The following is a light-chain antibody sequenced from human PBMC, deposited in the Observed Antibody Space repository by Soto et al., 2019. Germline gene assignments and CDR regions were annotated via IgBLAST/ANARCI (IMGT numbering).Light chain of an antibody. CDR1: QSINIY. CDR3: QQSYRSPYT. V-gene: IGKV1-39*01. Sequence: IQMTQSPSSLSASVGDRVTVTCRARQSINIYLNWYQQKPGKAPTLLIYGASSLQSGVTSRFSGGGSRTDFTLTISSLQPEDFATYYCQQSYRSPYTVGQGTKLEIK. CDR2: GAS. J-gene: IGKJ2*01.